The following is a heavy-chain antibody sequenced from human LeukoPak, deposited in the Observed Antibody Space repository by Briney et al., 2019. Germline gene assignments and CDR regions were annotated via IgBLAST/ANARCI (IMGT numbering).Heavy chain of an antibody. J-gene: IGHJ4*02. D-gene: IGHD2-2*01. V-gene: IGHV1-2*02. Sequence: ASVKVSCKASGYTFTGYYMHWVRQAPGQGLEWMGWINPNSGGTNYAQKFQGRVTMTRDTSISTAYMELSRLRSDDTAVYDCARDLLVVVPAASGYWGQGTLVTVSS. CDR3: ARDLLVVVPAASGY. CDR2: INPNSGGT. CDR1: GYTFTGYY.